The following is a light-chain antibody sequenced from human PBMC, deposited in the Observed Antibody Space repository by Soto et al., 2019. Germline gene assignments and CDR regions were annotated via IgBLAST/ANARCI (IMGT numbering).Light chain of an antibody. CDR2: EVT. CDR3: CSYAASNTLI. J-gene: IGLJ2*01. CDR1: SSNVGSYDL. Sequence: QSALTQPASVSGSPGQSITISCTGTSSNVGSYDLVSWYQQHPGKAPKLLIYEVTKRSSGVSNRFSGSKSGNTASLTISGLQAEDEADYACCSYAASNTLIFGGGTKLTVL. V-gene: IGLV2-23*02.